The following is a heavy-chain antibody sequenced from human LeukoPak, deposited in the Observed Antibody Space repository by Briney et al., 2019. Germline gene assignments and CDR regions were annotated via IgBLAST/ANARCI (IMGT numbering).Heavy chain of an antibody. D-gene: IGHD6-13*01. Sequence: GGSLRLSCAASGFTFSSYWMSWVRQAPGKGLEWVANIKQDGSEKYYVDSVKGRFTISRDNAKNSLYLQMNSLRAEDTAVYYCARLGNSWYFRYYYMDVWGKGTTVTVSS. CDR3: ARLGNSWYFRYYYMDV. J-gene: IGHJ6*03. CDR1: GFTFSSYW. CDR2: IKQDGSEK. V-gene: IGHV3-7*01.